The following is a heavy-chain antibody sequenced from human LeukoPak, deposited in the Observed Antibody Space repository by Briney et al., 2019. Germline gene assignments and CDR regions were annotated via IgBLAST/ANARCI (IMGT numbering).Heavy chain of an antibody. V-gene: IGHV1-69*13. J-gene: IGHJ5*02. Sequence: ASVKVSCKASGGTFSSYAISWVRQAPGQGLEWMGGIIPIFGTANYAQKFQGRVTITADESTSTAYKELSSLRSEDTAVYYCARDTEYSSGWYWFDPWGQGTLVTISS. CDR1: GGTFSSYA. CDR3: ARDTEYSSGWYWFDP. D-gene: IGHD6-19*01. CDR2: IIPIFGTA.